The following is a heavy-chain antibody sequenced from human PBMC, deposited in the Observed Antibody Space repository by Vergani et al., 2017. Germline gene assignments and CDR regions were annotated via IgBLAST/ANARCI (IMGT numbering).Heavy chain of an antibody. V-gene: IGHV4-59*01. CDR1: GAAIKDFY. Sequence: QVQLQESGPGLVKPSETLSLTCTVSGAAIKDFYWSWFRQPPGKGLEWIGYVYYTGSTTYNPSLKSRVTISVDTSNNQFSLRMTSLTAADTAIYYCARVDHIVVVTTEGPLFDLWGRGTLVTVSS. CDR3: ARVDHIVVVTTEGPLFDL. D-gene: IGHD2-21*02. J-gene: IGHJ2*01. CDR2: VYYTGST.